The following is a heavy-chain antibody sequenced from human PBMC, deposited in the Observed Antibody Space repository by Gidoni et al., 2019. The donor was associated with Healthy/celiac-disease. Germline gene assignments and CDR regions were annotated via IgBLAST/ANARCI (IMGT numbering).Heavy chain of an antibody. D-gene: IGHD3-9*01. Sequence: EVQLLESGGGLVQPGGALRLSCAPSGFTFGSYALSWVRKAPGKGLEWVSAISGSGGSTYYADSVKGRFTISRDNSKNTLYLQMNSLRAEDTAVYYCATFWGGPNQGYFDWLSDYYYGMDVWGQGTTVTVSS. V-gene: IGHV3-23*01. CDR3: ATFWGGPNQGYFDWLSDYYYGMDV. CDR1: GFTFGSYA. CDR2: ISGSGGST. J-gene: IGHJ6*02.